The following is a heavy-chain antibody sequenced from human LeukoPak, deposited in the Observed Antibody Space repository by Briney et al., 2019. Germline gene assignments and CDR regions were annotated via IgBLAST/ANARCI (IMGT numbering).Heavy chain of an antibody. V-gene: IGHV3-66*01. Sequence: GGSLRLSCAASGFTVSSNYMSWVRQAPGKGLEWVSVIYSGGSTYYADSVRGRFTISRDNSKNTLYLQMNSLRAEDTAVYYCARDSSGYTFDYWGQGTLVTVSS. CDR1: GFTVSSNY. D-gene: IGHD3-22*01. CDR3: ARDSSGYTFDY. J-gene: IGHJ4*02. CDR2: IYSGGST.